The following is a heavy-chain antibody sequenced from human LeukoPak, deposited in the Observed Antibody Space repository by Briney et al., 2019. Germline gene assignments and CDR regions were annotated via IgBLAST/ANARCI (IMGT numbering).Heavy chain of an antibody. CDR3: ARCLGYCSSTSCYVGRCFDY. CDR2: LSAYNGNT. V-gene: IGHV1-18*01. J-gene: IGHJ4*02. CDR1: GYTFTSYG. Sequence: ASVKVSCKASGYTFTSYGISWVRQAPGQGLEWMGWLSAYNGNTNYAQKLQGRVTMTTDTSTSTAYMELRSLRSDDTAVYYCARCLGYCSSTSCYVGRCFDYWGQGTLVTVSS. D-gene: IGHD2-2*01.